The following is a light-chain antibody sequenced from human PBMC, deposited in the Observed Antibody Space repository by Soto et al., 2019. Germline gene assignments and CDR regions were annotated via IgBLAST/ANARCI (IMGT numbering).Light chain of an antibody. Sequence: QSVLTQPPSASGTPGQRVTISCSGSSSNIGSNTVNWYQQLPGTAPKLLIYSNNQRPSGVPDRFSGSKSGTSASLAISGLQSKDEADYYCAAWDDSLNGVFGTGTKVTVL. J-gene: IGLJ1*01. V-gene: IGLV1-44*01. CDR1: SSNIGSNT. CDR2: SNN. CDR3: AAWDDSLNGV.